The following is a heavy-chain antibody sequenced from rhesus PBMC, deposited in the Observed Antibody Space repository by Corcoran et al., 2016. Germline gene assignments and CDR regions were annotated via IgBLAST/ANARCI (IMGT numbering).Heavy chain of an antibody. CDR1: GGSFSGYY. V-gene: IGHV4-165*01. Sequence: QVQLQESGPGLVKPSETLSLPCAVSGGSFSGYYWGWFRQPPGQGLEWIGYISGSSERTDYNPSLKSRVTISTDTSKNQFSLKLSSVTAADTAVYYCAREGKDSNESFDYWGQGVLVTVSS. D-gene: IGHD4-23*01. CDR2: ISGSSERT. J-gene: IGHJ4*01. CDR3: AREGKDSNESFDY.